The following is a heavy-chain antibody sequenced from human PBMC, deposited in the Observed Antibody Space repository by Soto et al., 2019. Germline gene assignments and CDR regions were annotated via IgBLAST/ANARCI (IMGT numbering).Heavy chain of an antibody. CDR1: GDSVSSNSAA. CDR2: TYYRSKWYN. CDR3: ARMGRYCSSTSCYAFDI. Sequence: SQTLSLTCAISGDSVSSNSAAWNWIRQSPSRGLEWLGRTYYRSKWYNDYAVSVKSRITINPDTSKNQFSLQLNSVTPEDMAVYYCARMGRYCSSTSCYAFDIWGQGTMVTVSS. J-gene: IGHJ3*02. D-gene: IGHD2-2*01. V-gene: IGHV6-1*01.